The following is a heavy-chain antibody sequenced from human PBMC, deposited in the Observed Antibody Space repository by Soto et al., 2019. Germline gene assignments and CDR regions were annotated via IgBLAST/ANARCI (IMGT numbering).Heavy chain of an antibody. J-gene: IGHJ3*02. D-gene: IGHD4-17*01. CDR3: ERDPVYGDQGAFDI. Sequence: ASVKVSCKASAGTFISYAISWVRQAPGQGLEWMGGIIPIFGTANYAQKFQGRVTITADKSTSTAYMELSSLRSDDTAVYYCERDPVYGDQGAFDICGQGTMVTVSS. CDR2: IIPIFGTA. V-gene: IGHV1-69*06. CDR1: AGTFISYA.